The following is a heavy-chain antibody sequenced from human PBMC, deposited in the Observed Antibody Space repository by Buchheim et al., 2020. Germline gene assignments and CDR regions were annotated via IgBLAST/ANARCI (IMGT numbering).Heavy chain of an antibody. Sequence: QVQLQQWGAGLLKPSETLSLTCAVYGGSFSGYYWSWIRQSPGKGLEWIGEVNHSGSTNYNPSLKSRVTISVDTSKNQFSLKLTSVTAADSAVYYSARGATSNDYANYYYYGMDVWGQGTT. CDR3: ARGATSNDYANYYYYGMDV. V-gene: IGHV4-34*01. J-gene: IGHJ6*02. CDR1: GGSFSGYY. CDR2: VNHSGST. D-gene: IGHD4-17*01.